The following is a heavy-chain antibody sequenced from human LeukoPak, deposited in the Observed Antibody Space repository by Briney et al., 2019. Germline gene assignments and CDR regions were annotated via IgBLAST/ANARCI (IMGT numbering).Heavy chain of an antibody. CDR2: ISSSSTYI. D-gene: IGHD2-2*02. Sequence: AGGSLRLSCAASGFTFSSYSMNWVRQAPGKGLERVSSISSSSTYIHYADSVKGRFTISRDNAKNSLYLQMNSLRAEDTAVYYCAGPQYSCSSTSCYMASWGQGTLVTVSS. J-gene: IGHJ4*02. CDR3: AGPQYSCSSTSCYMAS. CDR1: GFTFSSYS. V-gene: IGHV3-21*01.